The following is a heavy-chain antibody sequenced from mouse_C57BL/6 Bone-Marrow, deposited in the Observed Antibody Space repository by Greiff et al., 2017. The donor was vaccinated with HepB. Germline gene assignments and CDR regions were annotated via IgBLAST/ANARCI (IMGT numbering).Heavy chain of an antibody. J-gene: IGHJ1*03. V-gene: IGHV3-6*01. Sequence: EVKLQESGPGLVKPSQSLSLTCSVTGYSITSGYYWNWIRQFPGNKLEWMGYISYDGSNNYNPSLKNRISITRDTSKNQFFLKLNSVTTEDTATYYCARGGTTVVATRWYFDVWGTGTTVTVSS. CDR2: ISYDGSN. CDR1: GYSITSGYY. CDR3: ARGGTTVVATRWYFDV. D-gene: IGHD1-1*01.